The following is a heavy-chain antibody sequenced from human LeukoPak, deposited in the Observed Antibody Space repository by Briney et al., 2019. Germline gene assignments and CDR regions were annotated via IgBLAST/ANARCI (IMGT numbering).Heavy chain of an antibody. D-gene: IGHD3-22*01. Sequence: GGALRLSCAASGFTFRSYAVNWVRQAPGKGLEWGSSMSSSGSDIYYTDSVRGRFTISRDNAKNSLYLQMNSLRAEDTAVYYCAVYYDSRGYYYGLDVWGQGTTVTVSS. CDR1: GFTFRSYA. CDR3: AVYYDSRGYYYGLDV. CDR2: MSSSGSDI. J-gene: IGHJ6*02. V-gene: IGHV3-21*01.